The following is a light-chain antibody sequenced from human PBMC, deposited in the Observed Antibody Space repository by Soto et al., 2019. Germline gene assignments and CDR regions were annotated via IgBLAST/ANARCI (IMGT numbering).Light chain of an antibody. J-gene: IGLJ1*01. CDR1: SSDVGGYKY. V-gene: IGLV2-14*01. CDR2: EVS. CDR3: SSYTSTSTYV. Sequence: QSVLTQPASVSGSPGQSITISCTGTSSDVGGYKYVSWYQQNPDKAPKLLIYEVSNRPSGVSDRFSGSKSGNTVSLTISGLQAEDEADYYCSSYTSTSTYVFGSGTKLTVL.